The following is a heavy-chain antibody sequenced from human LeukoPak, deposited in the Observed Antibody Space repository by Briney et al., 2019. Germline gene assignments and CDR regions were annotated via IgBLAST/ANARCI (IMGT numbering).Heavy chain of an antibody. CDR1: GYTFTGYY. D-gene: IGHD2-2*01. Sequence: SSVKVSCKASGYTFTGYYMHWVRQAPGQGLEWMGRINPNSGGTNYAQKFQGRVTMTRDTSISTAYMELSRLRSDDTAVYYCAGTRPNYYHYYMDVWGKGTTVTVSS. J-gene: IGHJ6*03. CDR3: AGTRPNYYHYYMDV. CDR2: INPNSGGT. V-gene: IGHV1-2*06.